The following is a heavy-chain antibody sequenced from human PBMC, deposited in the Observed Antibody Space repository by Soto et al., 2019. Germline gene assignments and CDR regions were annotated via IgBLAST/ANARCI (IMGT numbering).Heavy chain of an antibody. V-gene: IGHV3-9*01. CDR2: ITWNSAST. J-gene: IGHJ4*02. CDR1: GFTFNDHA. Sequence: QAGGSLRLSCAASGFTFNDHAMHWVRQTPAMGLEWVAGITWNSASTAYADSVEGRFTISRDNSNNSLYLQMNSLRSEDTALYFCAKTKGRSSTPPFDYWGQGTLVTVSS. CDR3: AKTKGRSSTPPFDY.